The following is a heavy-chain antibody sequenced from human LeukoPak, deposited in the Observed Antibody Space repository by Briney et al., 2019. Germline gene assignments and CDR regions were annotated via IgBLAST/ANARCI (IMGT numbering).Heavy chain of an antibody. J-gene: IGHJ4*02. CDR3: TTGDGYSSGWYDY. D-gene: IGHD6-19*01. Sequence: GGSLRLSCAASGFTFSNAWMSWVRQAPGKGLEWVGRIKSKTGGGTTDYAAPVKGRFTISRDDSKNTLYLQMNSLKTEDTAVYYCTTGDGYSSGWYDYWGQGTLVTVSS. V-gene: IGHV3-15*01. CDR1: GFTFSNAW. CDR2: IKSKTGGGTT.